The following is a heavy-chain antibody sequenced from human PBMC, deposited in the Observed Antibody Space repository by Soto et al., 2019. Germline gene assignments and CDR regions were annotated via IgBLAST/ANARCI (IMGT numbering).Heavy chain of an antibody. Sequence: SVKVSCKASGGTFSSYAISWVRQAPGQGLEWMGGIIPIFGTANYAQKFQGRVTITADESTSTAYMELSSLRSEDTAVYYCAREEDIVLVPAAYGMDVWGQGTTVTVSS. D-gene: IGHD2-2*01. J-gene: IGHJ6*02. CDR2: IIPIFGTA. CDR1: GGTFSSYA. V-gene: IGHV1-69*13. CDR3: AREEDIVLVPAAYGMDV.